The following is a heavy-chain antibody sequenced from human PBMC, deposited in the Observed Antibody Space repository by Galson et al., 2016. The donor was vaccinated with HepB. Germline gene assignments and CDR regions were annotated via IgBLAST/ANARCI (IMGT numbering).Heavy chain of an antibody. V-gene: IGHV1-46*01. Sequence: SCKASVHTFTSYNVHWVRQAPGRGLEWMGIINPSGGSTSYAQKFQGRVTMTRDTSTSTVYTELSSLRFEDTAVYYCARGGYGDYGTGGDDYWGQGTLVTVSS. D-gene: IGHD4-17*01. CDR2: INPSGGST. CDR1: VHTFTSYN. CDR3: ARGGYGDYGTGGDDY. J-gene: IGHJ4*02.